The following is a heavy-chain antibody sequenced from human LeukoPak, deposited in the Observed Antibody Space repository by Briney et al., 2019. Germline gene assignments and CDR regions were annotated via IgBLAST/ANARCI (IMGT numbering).Heavy chain of an antibody. CDR2: IYYSGST. D-gene: IGHD5-18*01. V-gene: IGHV4-39*07. Sequence: SETLSLTCTVSGGSISSSSYYWGWIRQPPGKGLEWIGSIYYSGSTYYNPSLKSRVTISVDTSKNQFSLKLSSVTAADTAVYYCARETGYSYGRVDYWGQGTLVTVSS. CDR3: ARETGYSYGRVDY. J-gene: IGHJ4*02. CDR1: GGSISSSSYY.